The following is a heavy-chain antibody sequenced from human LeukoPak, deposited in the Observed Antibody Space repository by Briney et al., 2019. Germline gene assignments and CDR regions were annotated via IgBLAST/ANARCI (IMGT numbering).Heavy chain of an antibody. CDR2: IYTSGST. CDR1: GVSISSYY. CDR3: ARVATVTPWDYYFDY. D-gene: IGHD4-17*01. Sequence: SETLSLTCTVSGVSISSYYWSWIRQPAGKGLEWIGRIYTSGSTNYNPSLKSRVTMSVDTSKNQFSLKLSSVTAADTAVYYCARVATVTPWDYYFDYWGQGTLVTVSS. V-gene: IGHV4-4*07. J-gene: IGHJ4*02.